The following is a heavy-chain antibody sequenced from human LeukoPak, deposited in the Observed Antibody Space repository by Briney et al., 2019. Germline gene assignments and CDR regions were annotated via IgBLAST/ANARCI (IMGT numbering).Heavy chain of an antibody. V-gene: IGHV3-7*03. Sequence: GGSLRLSCAASGFTFSSYWMSWVRQAPGKGLEWVANIKQDGSEKYYVGSVKGRFTISRDNAKNSLYLQMNSLRAEDTAVYYCARHPSGRGYCSSTSCYGGRLWVRYFQHWGQGTLVTVSS. CDR3: ARHPSGRGYCSSTSCYGGRLWVRYFQH. J-gene: IGHJ1*01. CDR1: GFTFSSYW. CDR2: IKQDGSEK. D-gene: IGHD2-2*01.